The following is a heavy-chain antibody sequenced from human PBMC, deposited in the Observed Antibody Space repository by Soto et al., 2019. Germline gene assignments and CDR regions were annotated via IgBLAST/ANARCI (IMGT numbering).Heavy chain of an antibody. CDR3: ANLRIMITFGGVENYYFDY. D-gene: IGHD3-16*01. J-gene: IGHJ4*02. Sequence: GGSLRLSCAASGFTFSSYAMTWVRQAPGKGLEWVSAISGSGGGTYYADSVKGRFTISRDNSKNTLYLQLNSLRAEDTAVYYCANLRIMITFGGVENYYFDYWGQGTLVTVSS. CDR2: ISGSGGGT. V-gene: IGHV3-23*01. CDR1: GFTFSSYA.